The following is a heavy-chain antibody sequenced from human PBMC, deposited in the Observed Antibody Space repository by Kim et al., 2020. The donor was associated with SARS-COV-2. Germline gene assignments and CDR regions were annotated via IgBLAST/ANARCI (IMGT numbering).Heavy chain of an antibody. D-gene: IGHD3-22*01. CDR3: ARDITMNP. J-gene: IGHJ5*02. Sequence: SGNTGSAQKFQGRVTMTRNTSISTAYMELSSLRSEDTAVYYCARDITMNPWGQGTLVTVSS. CDR2: SGNT. V-gene: IGHV1-8*01.